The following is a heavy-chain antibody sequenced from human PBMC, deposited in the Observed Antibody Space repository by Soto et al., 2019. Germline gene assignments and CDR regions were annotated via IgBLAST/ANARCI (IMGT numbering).Heavy chain of an antibody. CDR3: AKGVVVVTPFDY. CDR2: IYYSGTT. D-gene: IGHD2-21*02. V-gene: IGHV4-31*03. J-gene: IGHJ4*02. CDR1: GVSISSGGFY. Sequence: SETLSLTCTVSGVSISSGGFYWSWIRQHPGEGLEWIGYIYYSGTTNYNPSFKSRVTISVDTSKNQFSLKLSSVTAADTAVYYCAKGVVVVTPFDYWGRGALVTVSS.